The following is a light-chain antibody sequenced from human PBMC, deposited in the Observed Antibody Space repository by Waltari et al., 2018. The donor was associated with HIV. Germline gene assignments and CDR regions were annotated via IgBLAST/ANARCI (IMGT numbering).Light chain of an antibody. J-gene: IGLJ3*02. V-gene: IGLV1-44*01. CDR2: SNY. CDR3: ATWDDSLNGRV. Sequence: QSVLTQPPSASGTPGQRVTISCSGSSSTIGSNTVHWYQQLPGTAPKLLIYSNYHRPSGVPDRFSGSKSGTSASLAISGLQSEDEADYYCATWDDSLNGRVFGGGTKLTVL. CDR1: SSTIGSNT.